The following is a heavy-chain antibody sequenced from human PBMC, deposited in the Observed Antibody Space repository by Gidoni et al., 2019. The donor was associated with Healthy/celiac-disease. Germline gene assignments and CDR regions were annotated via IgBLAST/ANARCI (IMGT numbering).Heavy chain of an antibody. J-gene: IGHJ2*01. CDR1: GYTFTSYD. V-gene: IGHV1-8*01. Sequence: QVQLVQSGAEVKKPGASVKVSCKASGYTFTSYDINWVRQATGQGLEWMGWMNPNSGNTGYAQKFQGRVTMTRNTSISTAYMELSSLRSEDTAVYYCARVAWGGKVPPWYFDLWGRGTLVTVSS. CDR2: MNPNSGNT. CDR3: ARVAWGGKVPPWYFDL. D-gene: IGHD7-27*01.